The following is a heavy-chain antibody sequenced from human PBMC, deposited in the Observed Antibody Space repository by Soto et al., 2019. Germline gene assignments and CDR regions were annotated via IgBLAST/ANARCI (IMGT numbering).Heavy chain of an antibody. J-gene: IGHJ4*02. CDR3: AGDVGAGSYCDY. Sequence: ASVKVSCKASGYTFTSYGISWVRQAPGQGLEWMGWISAYNGNTNYAQKLQGRVTMTTDTSTSTADMERRSLRSDDTAVYYCAGDVGAGSYCDYWGQGTLVTVSS. CDR1: GYTFTSYG. V-gene: IGHV1-18*01. CDR2: ISAYNGNT. D-gene: IGHD3-10*01.